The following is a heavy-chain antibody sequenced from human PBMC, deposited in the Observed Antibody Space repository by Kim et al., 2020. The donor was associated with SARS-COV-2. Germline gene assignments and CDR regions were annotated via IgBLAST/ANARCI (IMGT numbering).Heavy chain of an antibody. CDR1: GFTFSGQF. J-gene: IGHJ3*02. CDR3: ARAGMGWRXXDI. Sequence: GGSLRLSCAASGFTFSGQFMNWIRQAPGKGLEWVSYISSGSGNTIFYADSVKGRFTISXXNAKKSLYLQMNSLRAEDXAVYYGARAGMGWRXXDILGXGT. V-gene: IGHV3-11*01. D-gene: IGHD2-15*01. CDR2: ISSGSGNTI.